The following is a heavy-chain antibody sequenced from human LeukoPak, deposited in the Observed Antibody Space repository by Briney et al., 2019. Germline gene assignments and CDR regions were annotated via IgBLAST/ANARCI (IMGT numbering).Heavy chain of an antibody. CDR2: IYSGGST. J-gene: IGHJ5*02. Sequence: PGGSRNPSGAAPGFTAIATNLGGVRQAPGKGWGWAPVIYSGGSTYYADSVKGRFTISRDNSKNTLYLQMNSLRAEDTAVYYCAKDRTYYYGEWFDPWGQGTLVTVSS. D-gene: IGHD3-10*01. CDR3: AKDRTYYYGEWFDP. CDR1: GFTAIATN. V-gene: IGHV3-53*01.